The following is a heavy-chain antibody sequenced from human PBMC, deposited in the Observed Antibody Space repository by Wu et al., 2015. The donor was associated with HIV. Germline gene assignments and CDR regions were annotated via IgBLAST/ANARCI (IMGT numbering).Heavy chain of an antibody. CDR1: GYIFTDYG. CDR2: INPNSGGT. CDR3: ARPRYSGNYHLDY. V-gene: IGHV1-2*02. D-gene: IGHD1-26*01. Sequence: VQLVQSGGEVKKPGASVKVACKSSGYIFTDYGINWVRQAPGEGLEWMGWINPNSGGTNYAQKFEGRVTMTRDASISIVYMELSSLRSDDTAVYYCARPRYSGNYHLDYWGQGTLVIVSS. J-gene: IGHJ4*02.